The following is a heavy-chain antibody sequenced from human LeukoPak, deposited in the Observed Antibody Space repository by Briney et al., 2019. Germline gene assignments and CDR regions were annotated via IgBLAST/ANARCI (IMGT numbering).Heavy chain of an antibody. J-gene: IGHJ3*02. CDR1: GGTFSSYA. Sequence: SVNVSCKASGGTFSSYAISWVRQAPGQGLEWMGGIIPIFGTANYAQKFQGRVTITADESTSTAYMELSSLRSEDTAVYYCATATYCGGDCYSVVVAFDIWGQGTMVTVSS. CDR3: ATATYCGGDCYSVVVAFDI. D-gene: IGHD2-21*02. CDR2: IIPIFGTA. V-gene: IGHV1-69*13.